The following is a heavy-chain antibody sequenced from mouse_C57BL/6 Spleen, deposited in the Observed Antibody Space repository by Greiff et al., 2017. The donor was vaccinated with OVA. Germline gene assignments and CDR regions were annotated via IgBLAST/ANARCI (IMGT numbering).Heavy chain of an antibody. V-gene: IGHV14-4*01. J-gene: IGHJ2*01. CDR2: IDPENGDT. CDR1: GFNIKDDY. D-gene: IGHD6-1*01. CDR3: TRGLPYYFDY. Sequence: EVQLQQSGAELVRPGASVKLSCTASGFNIKDDYMHWVKQRPEQGLEWIGWIDPENGDTEYASKFQGKATITADTSSSTAYLQLSSLTSEDTAVYYCTRGLPYYFDYWGQGTTLTVSS.